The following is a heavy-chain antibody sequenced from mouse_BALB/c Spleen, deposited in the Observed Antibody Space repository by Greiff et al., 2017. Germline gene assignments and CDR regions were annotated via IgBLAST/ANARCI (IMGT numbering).Heavy chain of an antibody. CDR1: GFSLTSYG. V-gene: IGHV2-9*02. Sequence: QVQLQQSGPGLVAPSQSLSITCTVSGFSLTSYGVHWVRQPPGKGLEWLGVIWAGGSTNYNSALMSRLSISKDNSKSQVFLKMNSLQTDDTAMYYCAREYGNYDGAMDYWGQGTSVTVSS. CDR3: AREYGNYDGAMDY. J-gene: IGHJ4*01. CDR2: IWAGGST. D-gene: IGHD2-10*02.